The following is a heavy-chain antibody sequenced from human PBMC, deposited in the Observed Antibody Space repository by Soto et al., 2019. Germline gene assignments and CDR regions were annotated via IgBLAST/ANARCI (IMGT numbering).Heavy chain of an antibody. Sequence: SETLSLTCAVYGGSFSGYYWSWIRQPPGKGLEWIGEINHSGSTNYNPSLKSRVTISVDTSKNQFSLKLSSVTAADTAVYYCARGLEYRFFNYYDSSGYADYWGQGTLVTVSS. D-gene: IGHD3-22*01. CDR3: ARGLEYRFFNYYDSSGYADY. CDR1: GGSFSGYY. CDR2: INHSGST. V-gene: IGHV4-34*01. J-gene: IGHJ4*02.